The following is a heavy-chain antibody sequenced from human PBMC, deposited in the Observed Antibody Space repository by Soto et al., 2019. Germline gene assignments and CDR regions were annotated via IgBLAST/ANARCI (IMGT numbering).Heavy chain of an antibody. CDR2: IITILGIA. V-gene: IGHV1-69*02. CDR3: ASSWFVELIKWFDP. J-gene: IGHJ5*02. Sequence: QVQLVQSGAEVKKPGSSVKVSCKASGGTFSSYTISWVRQAPGQGLEWMGRIITILGIANYAQKFQGRVTITADKSTSTAYLELSSLRSEDTAVYYCASSWFVELIKWFDPWGQGTLVTVSS. CDR1: GGTFSSYT. D-gene: IGHD3-10*01.